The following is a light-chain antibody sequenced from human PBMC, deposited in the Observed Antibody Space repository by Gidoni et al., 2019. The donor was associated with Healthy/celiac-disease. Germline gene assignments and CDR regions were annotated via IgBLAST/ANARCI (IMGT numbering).Light chain of an antibody. J-gene: IGLJ2*01. V-gene: IGLV1-40*01. CDR2: GNS. CDR3: QSYDSSLSGSV. CDR1: SSNIGAGYD. Sequence: QSALTQPPSLSRAPVQRATISCTGSSSNIGAGYDVHWYQHLPGTAPKLLIYGNSNRPSGGPDRFSGSKSGTSDSLAITGLQAEDEADYYCQSYDSSLSGSVFGGGTKLTVL.